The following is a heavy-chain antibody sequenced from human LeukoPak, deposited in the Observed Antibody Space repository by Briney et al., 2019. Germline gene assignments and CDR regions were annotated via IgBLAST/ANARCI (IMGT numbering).Heavy chain of an antibody. Sequence: SETLSLTCTVSGGSISSSNYYWGWIRQPPGKGLEWIGSLYYSGSTYYNPSLKSRVAISVDTSKNQFSLKLRSVTAADTAVYYCARPRSRVSWFDPWGQGTLVTVSS. CDR1: GGSISSSNYY. J-gene: IGHJ5*02. D-gene: IGHD2-8*01. CDR3: ARPRSRVSWFDP. V-gene: IGHV4-39*01. CDR2: LYYSGST.